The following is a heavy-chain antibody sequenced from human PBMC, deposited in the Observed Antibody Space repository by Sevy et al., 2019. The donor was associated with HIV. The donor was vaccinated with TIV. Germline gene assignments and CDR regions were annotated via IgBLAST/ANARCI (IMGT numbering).Heavy chain of an antibody. CDR2: ISYDGSNK. CDR3: AKADSSGYYYLDY. V-gene: IGHV3-30*18. D-gene: IGHD3-22*01. Sequence: GGSLRLSCVASGFTFSSYGMHWVRQAPGKGLEWVAVISYDGSNKYYADSVKGRFTISRDNSKNTLYLQMNSLRAEDTAVYYCAKADSSGYYYLDYWGQGTLVTVSS. J-gene: IGHJ4*02. CDR1: GFTFSSYG.